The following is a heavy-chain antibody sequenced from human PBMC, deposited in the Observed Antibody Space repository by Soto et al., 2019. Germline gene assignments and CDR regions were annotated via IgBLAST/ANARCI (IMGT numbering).Heavy chain of an antibody. V-gene: IGHV1-3*01. D-gene: IGHD1-1*01. Sequence: ASVKVSCKASGYTFTIYSMQWVRQAPGQRLEWMGWINGVNGNTQYSEKFQGRVTISMDTSANTVYMELSSLSSEDTAVYYCARRAGRTGIDYWGQGTLVTVSS. CDR1: GYTFTIYS. CDR2: INGVNGNT. CDR3: ARRAGRTGIDY. J-gene: IGHJ4*02.